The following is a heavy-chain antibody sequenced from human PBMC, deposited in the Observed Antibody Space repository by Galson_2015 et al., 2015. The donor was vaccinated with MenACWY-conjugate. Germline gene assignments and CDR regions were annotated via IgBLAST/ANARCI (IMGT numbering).Heavy chain of an antibody. CDR3: ARSPGGSYYGGFDY. CDR1: GFTVSSNY. J-gene: IGHJ4*02. Sequence: SLRLSCAASGFTVSSNYMTWVRQAPGKGLDWVSVIYSDGSAYYADSVKGRFTISRDNSKSTLYLQMNSLRAEDTAVYYCARSPGGSYYGGFDYWGQGALVTVSS. D-gene: IGHD1-26*01. V-gene: IGHV3-53*01. CDR2: IYSDGSA.